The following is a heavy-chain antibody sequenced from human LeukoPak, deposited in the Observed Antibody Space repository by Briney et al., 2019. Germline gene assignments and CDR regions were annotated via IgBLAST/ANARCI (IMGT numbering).Heavy chain of an antibody. Sequence: SETLSLTCTVSGYSISSGYYWGWIRQPPGKGLEWIGSIYHSGSTYYNPSLKSRVTISVDTSKNQFSLKLSSVTAADTAVYYCARNGYSSSWDYYYYYMDVWGKGTTVTVSS. CDR3: ARNGYSSSWDYYYYYMDV. J-gene: IGHJ6*03. CDR2: IYHSGST. CDR1: GYSISSGYY. D-gene: IGHD6-13*01. V-gene: IGHV4-38-2*02.